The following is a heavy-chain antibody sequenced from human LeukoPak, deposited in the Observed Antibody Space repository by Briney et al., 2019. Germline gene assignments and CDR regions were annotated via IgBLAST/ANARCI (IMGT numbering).Heavy chain of an antibody. CDR3: ASANYGPAY. CDR2: VNQDGSEK. Sequence: GGSLRLSCAASGFTFTSACMSWVRQAPGKGLEWVANVNQDGSEKYYVDSVKGRFTISKDNSKNSLYLQMNSLRAEDTAVYYCASANYGPAYWGQGTLVTVSS. V-gene: IGHV3-7*01. J-gene: IGHJ4*02. CDR1: GFTFTSAC. D-gene: IGHD4/OR15-4a*01.